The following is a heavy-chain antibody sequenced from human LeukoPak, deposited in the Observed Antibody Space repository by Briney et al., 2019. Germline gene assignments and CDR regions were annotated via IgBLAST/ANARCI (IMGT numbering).Heavy chain of an antibody. D-gene: IGHD5-24*01. CDR3: TRQSRDGYNYPDY. J-gene: IGHJ4*02. CDR2: IYCSGST. Sequence: PSETLSLTCTVSGGSISSYYWSWIRQPPGKGLEWIGYIYCSGSTNYNPSLKSRVTFSVDTSKNQFSLKLSSVTAADTAVYYCTRQSRDGYNYPDYWGQGTLVTVSS. CDR1: GGSISSYY. V-gene: IGHV4-59*08.